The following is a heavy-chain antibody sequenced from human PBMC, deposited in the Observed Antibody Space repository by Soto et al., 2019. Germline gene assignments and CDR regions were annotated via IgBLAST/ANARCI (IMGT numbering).Heavy chain of an antibody. CDR2: ISGYNGNT. J-gene: IGHJ4*02. CDR1: GYTFSTDG. CDR3: ATDGGQTVAAS. D-gene: IGHD3-16*01. V-gene: IGHV1-18*01. Sequence: QVQLVQSGAEVKKPGASVKVSCKASGYTFSTDGISWLRQAPGQGLEWMGWISGYNGNTKYAQNHLGRVTMTTASCTSTAYRELRSPTSDDTAVYYCATDGGQTVAASWVQGSLVTVAS.